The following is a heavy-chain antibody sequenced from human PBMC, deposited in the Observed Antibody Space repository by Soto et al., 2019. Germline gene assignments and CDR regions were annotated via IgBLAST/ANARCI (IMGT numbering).Heavy chain of an antibody. CDR1: GGSISNYY. Sequence: PSETLSLTCTVSGGSISNYYWSWIRQPPGKGLEWIGYIYYSGSTDYNPSLKSRVTISVDTSKNQFSLKLSSVTAADTAVYYCARGLAPFLEWLLLDYWGQGTLVTVSS. J-gene: IGHJ4*02. CDR2: IYYSGST. V-gene: IGHV4-59*01. D-gene: IGHD3-3*02. CDR3: ARGLAPFLEWLLLDY.